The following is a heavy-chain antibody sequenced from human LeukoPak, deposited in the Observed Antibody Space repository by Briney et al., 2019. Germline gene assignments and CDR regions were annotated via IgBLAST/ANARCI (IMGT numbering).Heavy chain of an antibody. J-gene: IGHJ4*02. V-gene: IGHV4-39*01. CDR2: IYYSGST. Sequence: SNILSPTVTVLGTALSTSGYYWCCICPPPAKSLEWLGSIYYSGSTYYNPSLKSRVTISVDTSKNQFSLNLYSVTAADTAVFYCARSYYYDYRQIDYWGQGTWSPSP. CDR3: ARSYYYDYRQIDY. CDR1: GTALSTSGYY. D-gene: IGHD3-22*01.